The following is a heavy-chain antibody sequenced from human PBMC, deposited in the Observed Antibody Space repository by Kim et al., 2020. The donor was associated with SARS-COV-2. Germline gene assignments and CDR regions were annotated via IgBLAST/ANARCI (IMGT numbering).Heavy chain of an antibody. CDR1: GFTFSSYA. Sequence: GGSLRLSCAASGFTFSSYAMSWVRQAPGKGLEWVSLIYSGGRSTYYADSVKGRFTISRDNSKNTLYLQMNSLRAEDTAIYYCAKGGGYYGDLYFDYWGQGTLVTVSS. J-gene: IGHJ4*02. CDR3: AKGGGYYGDLYFDY. V-gene: IGHV3-23*03. CDR2: IYSGGRST. D-gene: IGHD4-17*01.